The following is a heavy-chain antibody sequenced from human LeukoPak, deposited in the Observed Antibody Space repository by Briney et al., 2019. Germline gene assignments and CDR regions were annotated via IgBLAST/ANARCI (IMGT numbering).Heavy chain of an antibody. J-gene: IGHJ3*02. V-gene: IGHV4-30-4*01. CDR1: GGSISSGDYY. CDR3: ARDFYYDSSGYPPKGSAFDI. CDR2: IYYSGST. Sequence: SETLSLTCTVSGGSISSGDYYWSWIRQPPGKGLEWIGYIYYSGSTYYNPSLRSRVTISVDTSKNQFSLKLSSVTAADTAVYYCARDFYYDSSGYPPKGSAFDIWGQGTMVTVSS. D-gene: IGHD3-22*01.